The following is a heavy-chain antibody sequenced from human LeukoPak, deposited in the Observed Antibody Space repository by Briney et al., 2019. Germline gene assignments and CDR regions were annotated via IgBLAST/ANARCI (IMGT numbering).Heavy chain of an antibody. D-gene: IGHD3-3*01. Sequence: GGSLRLSCSASGFTFSSYWMHWVRQAPGKGLVWVSRINSDGSSTTYADSVKGRFTISRDNAKNTLYLQMNSLRAEDTAVYYCARDQAEDFWSGYYGMDVWGQGTTVTVSS. J-gene: IGHJ6*02. CDR2: INSDGSST. V-gene: IGHV3-74*01. CDR1: GFTFSSYW. CDR3: ARDQAEDFWSGYYGMDV.